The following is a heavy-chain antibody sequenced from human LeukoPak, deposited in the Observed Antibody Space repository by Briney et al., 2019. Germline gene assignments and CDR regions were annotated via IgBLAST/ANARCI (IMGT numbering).Heavy chain of an antibody. CDR2: IFPIFAAA. V-gene: IGHV1-69*13. D-gene: IGHD3-10*01. CDR3: ATHGGFDKSYYFYFDF. Sequence: SVKVSCKASGGTFSSYAISWVRQAPGQGLEWMGRIFPIFAAANYAQKFQGRVTITADESTSTAYMELSSLRSEDTAVYYCATHGGFDKSYYFYFDFWGPGTLVTVSS. CDR1: GGTFSSYA. J-gene: IGHJ4*02.